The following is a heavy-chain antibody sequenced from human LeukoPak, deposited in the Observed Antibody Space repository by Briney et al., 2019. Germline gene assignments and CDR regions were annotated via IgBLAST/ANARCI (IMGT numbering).Heavy chain of an antibody. CDR1: GGFFRSSSYY. V-gene: IGHV4-39*01. CDR2: MSYSGTT. J-gene: IGHJ4*02. CDR3: ASHLEDSRSPDQEDYDH. D-gene: IGHD6-6*01. Sequence: SETLSLTCAVSGGFFRSSSYYWGWIRQPPGKGLEWIGTMSYSGTTHYNPSLKSRVTISVDTSKNEFSMKLRSVTAADTAVYYCASHLEDSRSPDQEDYDHWGQGTLVTVSS.